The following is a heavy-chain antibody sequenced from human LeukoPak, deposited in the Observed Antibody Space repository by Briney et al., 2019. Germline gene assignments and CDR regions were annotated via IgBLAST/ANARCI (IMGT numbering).Heavy chain of an antibody. CDR2: INHSGST. D-gene: IGHD3-10*01. J-gene: IGHJ5*02. CDR1: GGSFSGYY. Sequence: SETLSLTCAVYGGSFSGYYWSWIRQPPGKGLEWIGEINHSGSTNYNPSLKSRVTISVDTSKNQFSLKLSSVTAADTAVYYCARHRRGGLLWFGELRSSLNWFDPWGQGTLVTVSS. CDR3: ARHRRGGLLWFGELRSSLNWFDP. V-gene: IGHV4-34*01.